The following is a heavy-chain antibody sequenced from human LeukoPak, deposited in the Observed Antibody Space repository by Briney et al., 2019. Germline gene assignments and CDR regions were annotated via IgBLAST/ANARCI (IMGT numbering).Heavy chain of an antibody. Sequence: GGSLRLSCAASGFTVSSSYMSWVRQAPGKGLEWVSVIYSGGSTYYADSVKGRFTISRDNSKNTLYLQMNSLRAEDTAVYYCAKDLVAVAGPPFDYWGQGTLVTVSS. V-gene: IGHV3-53*01. J-gene: IGHJ4*02. CDR1: GFTVSSSY. CDR2: IYSGGST. D-gene: IGHD6-19*01. CDR3: AKDLVAVAGPPFDY.